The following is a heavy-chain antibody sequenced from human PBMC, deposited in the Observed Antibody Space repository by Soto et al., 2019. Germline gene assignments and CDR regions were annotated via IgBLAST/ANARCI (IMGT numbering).Heavy chain of an antibody. CDR1: GGTFTNYA. Sequence: QVQLVQSGAEVKKPGSSVKVSCKASGGTFTNYAVSWVRQAPGQGLEWMGGIIPIFGTANYAQKFQGRVTITADESTSTAYMELSSLRSEDTAVYYCARKVPSSSSNHWYFDYWGQGTLVTVSS. CDR3: ARKVPSSSSNHWYFDY. J-gene: IGHJ4*02. CDR2: IIPIFGTA. V-gene: IGHV1-69*01. D-gene: IGHD6-6*01.